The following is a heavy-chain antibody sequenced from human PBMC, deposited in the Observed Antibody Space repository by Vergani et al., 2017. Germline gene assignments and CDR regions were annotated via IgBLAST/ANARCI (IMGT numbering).Heavy chain of an antibody. CDR3: AIYPNLRTTVVTNWFDP. D-gene: IGHD4-23*01. V-gene: IGHV1-69*01. CDR1: GGTFSSYA. J-gene: IGHJ5*02. CDR2: IIPIFGTA. Sequence: QVQLVPSGAEVKKPGSSVKVSCKASGGTFSSYAISWVRQAPGQGLEWMGGIIPIFGTANYAQKFQGRVTITADESTSTAYMELSSLRSEDTAVYYCAIYPNLRTTVVTNWFDPWGQGTLVTVSS.